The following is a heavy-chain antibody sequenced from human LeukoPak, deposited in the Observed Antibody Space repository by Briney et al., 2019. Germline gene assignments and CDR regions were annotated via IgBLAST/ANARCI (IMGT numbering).Heavy chain of an antibody. J-gene: IGHJ5*02. CDR3: AREGLFRGYSSKGVNWFDP. CDR1: GYTFTSYY. CDR2: INPSGGST. D-gene: IGHD5-18*01. V-gene: IGHV1-46*01. Sequence: ASVKVSCKASGYTFTSYYMHWVRQAPGQGLEWMGIINPSGGSTSYAQKFQGRVTMTRDTSTSTVYMELSSLRSEDTAVYYCAREGLFRGYSSKGVNWFDPWGQGTLVTVSS.